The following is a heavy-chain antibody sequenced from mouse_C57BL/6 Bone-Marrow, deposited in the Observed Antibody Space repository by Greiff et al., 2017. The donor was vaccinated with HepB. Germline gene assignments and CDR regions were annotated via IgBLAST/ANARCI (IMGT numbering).Heavy chain of an antibody. V-gene: IGHV3-3*01. J-gene: IGHJ4*01. D-gene: IGHD1-1*01. CDR1: GFSINSYCY. CDR3: ARGANYYGSSEGYYYAMDY. Sequence: EVKLVESGPSLVRPSQTLSLTCTVTGFSINSYCYWIWIRQFPGNKLEYIGYTFCSGITYYNPSLESRTYITRDKSKNQFSLKLSSVTTEDTATYYCARGANYYGSSEGYYYAMDYWGQGTSVTVSS. CDR2: TFCSGIT.